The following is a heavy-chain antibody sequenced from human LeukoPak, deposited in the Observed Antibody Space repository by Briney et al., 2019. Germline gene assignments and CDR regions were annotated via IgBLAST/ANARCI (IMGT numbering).Heavy chain of an antibody. CDR3: AGGYWDSGWSCDL. Sequence: ASVNVTCKASGGTFSSYAITWVRQAPGQGLEWMGGLIPIFGTANYAHKFQGRVTITADELTSTVYMELKSLTSDDTAVYYCAGGYWDSGWSCDLWGRGTLVSVSS. J-gene: IGHJ2*01. V-gene: IGHV1-69*13. CDR1: GGTFSSYA. D-gene: IGHD2-21*01. CDR2: LIPIFGTA.